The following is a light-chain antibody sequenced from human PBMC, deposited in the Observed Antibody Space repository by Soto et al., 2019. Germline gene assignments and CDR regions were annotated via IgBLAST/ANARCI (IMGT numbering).Light chain of an antibody. CDR1: SSNIGAGYD. J-gene: IGLJ1*01. V-gene: IGLV1-40*01. CDR2: ANR. CDR3: QSYDSSPSGYV. Sequence: QAVLPHPPSASGAPGDRVTISCTGSSSNIGAGYDVHWYQQVPGTAPKLLIYANRNRPAGVPDRFSASKSDTSASLAITGLQAEDEADYYCQSYDSSPSGYVFGTGTKVTVL.